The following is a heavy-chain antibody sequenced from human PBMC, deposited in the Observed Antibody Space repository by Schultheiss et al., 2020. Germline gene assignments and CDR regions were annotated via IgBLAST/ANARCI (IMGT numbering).Heavy chain of an antibody. Sequence: GGSLRLSCAASGFSFSTYAMHWVRQAPGKGPEWVAIIWFDGSNRYYATSVKGRFTISRENSRNTLYLQMNSLRVEDTALYYCARSPRDCDNVSCRHFDYWGQGTLVTVSS. CDR3: ARSPRDCDNVSCRHFDY. J-gene: IGHJ4*02. V-gene: IGHV3-33*01. CDR2: IWFDGSNR. D-gene: IGHD2-15*01. CDR1: GFSFSTYA.